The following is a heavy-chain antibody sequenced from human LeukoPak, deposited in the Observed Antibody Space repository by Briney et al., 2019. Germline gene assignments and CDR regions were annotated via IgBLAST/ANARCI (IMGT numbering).Heavy chain of an antibody. J-gene: IGHJ4*02. D-gene: IGHD3-22*01. CDR1: CITLSNYS. V-gene: IGHV3-23*01. CDR2: ISYRGRRA. CDR3: AKRGVVIRVILVGFHKEAYYFDS. Sequence: GSLRLLCAVSCITLSNYSLSWGRQAPGKGLEGVAGISYRGRRANYADSVKGRFTISTDHPKNTLYLQMNSLRAEDTAVYFCAKRGVVIRVILVGFHKEAYYFDSWGQGALVTVSS.